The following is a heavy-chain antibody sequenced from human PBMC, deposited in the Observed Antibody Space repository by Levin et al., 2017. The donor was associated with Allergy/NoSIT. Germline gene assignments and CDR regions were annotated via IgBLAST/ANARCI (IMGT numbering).Heavy chain of an antibody. J-gene: IGHJ4*02. D-gene: IGHD6-19*01. V-gene: IGHV3-23*01. Sequence: GGSLRLSCAASGFTFSSYAMSWVRQAPGKGLEWVSAISGSGGSTYYADSVKGRFTISRDNSKNTLYLQMNSLRAEDTAVYYCAKDQRSWLVRTGFDYWGQGTLVTVSS. CDR1: GFTFSSYA. CDR2: ISGSGGST. CDR3: AKDQRSWLVRTGFDY.